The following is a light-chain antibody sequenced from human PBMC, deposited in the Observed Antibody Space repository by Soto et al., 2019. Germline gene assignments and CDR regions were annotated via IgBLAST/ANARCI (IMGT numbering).Light chain of an antibody. Sequence: QSALTQRASVSGSPGQSITISCTGTSSDVGGYNFVSWYQQHPGKVPKLMIFDVNRRPSGVSDRFSGSKSGNTASLTISGLQAEDEGDYYCCSYTSSSTHVFGNGTKLTVL. V-gene: IGLV2-14*03. CDR2: DVN. CDR1: SSDVGGYNF. CDR3: CSYTSSSTHV. J-gene: IGLJ1*01.